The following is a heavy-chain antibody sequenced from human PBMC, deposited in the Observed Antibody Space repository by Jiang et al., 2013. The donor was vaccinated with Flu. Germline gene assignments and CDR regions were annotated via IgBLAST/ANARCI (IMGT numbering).Heavy chain of an antibody. Sequence: LLKPSETLSLTCTVSGGSISSSSYYWGWIRQPPGKGLEWIGSIYYSGSTYYNPSLKSRVTISVDTSKNQFSLKLSSVTAADTAVYYCARLGLSYGMDVWGQGTTVTVSS. CDR1: GGSISSSSYY. CDR2: IYYSGST. J-gene: IGHJ6*02. D-gene: IGHD3-16*01. CDR3: ARLGLSYGMDV. V-gene: IGHV4-39*01.